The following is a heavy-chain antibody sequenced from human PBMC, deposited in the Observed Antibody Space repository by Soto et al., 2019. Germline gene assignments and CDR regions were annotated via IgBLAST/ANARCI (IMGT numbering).Heavy chain of an antibody. CDR3: VRVTTTGDFSLDY. D-gene: IGHD7-27*01. CDR2: SRNKADSYTT. CDR1: GFTFSDHY. Sequence: EVHLVESGGGLVQPGGSLRLSCAASGFTFSDHYMDWVRQAPGKGLEWIGRSRNKADSYTTAYAASVKGRFTISRDESKNSLYLQMSSLKTEDTAVYHCVRVTTTGDFSLDYWGQGTLVTVSS. J-gene: IGHJ4*02. V-gene: IGHV3-72*01.